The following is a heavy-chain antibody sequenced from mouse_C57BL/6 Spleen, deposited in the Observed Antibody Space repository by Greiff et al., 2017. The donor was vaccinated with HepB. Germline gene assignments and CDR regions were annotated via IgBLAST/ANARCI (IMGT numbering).Heavy chain of an antibody. V-gene: IGHV1-31*01. CDR3: ARGGYDGSSCSYWYFDV. Sequence: EVQLQQSGPELVKPGASVKISCKASGYSFTGYYMHWVKQSHGNILDWIGYIYPYNGVSSYNQKFKGKATLTVDKSSSTAYMELRSLTSEDSAVYYCARGGYDGSSCSYWYFDVWGTGTTVAVSS. CDR1: GYSFTGYY. CDR2: IYPYNGVS. D-gene: IGHD1-1*01. J-gene: IGHJ1*03.